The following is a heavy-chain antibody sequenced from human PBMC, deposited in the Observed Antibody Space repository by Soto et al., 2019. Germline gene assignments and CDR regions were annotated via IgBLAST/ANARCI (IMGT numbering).Heavy chain of an antibody. CDR3: AKSPSYYGDFDY. V-gene: IGHV3-20*03. Sequence: AAGGNIEDYGRSRVSKAPGKGLEWVSGINWNGGSTGYADSVKGRFTISRDNAKNSLCLQMNSLRAEDTALYYCAKSPSYYGDFDYWGQGTLVTVSS. CDR1: GGNIEDYG. D-gene: IGHD4-17*01. CDR2: INWNGGST. J-gene: IGHJ4*02.